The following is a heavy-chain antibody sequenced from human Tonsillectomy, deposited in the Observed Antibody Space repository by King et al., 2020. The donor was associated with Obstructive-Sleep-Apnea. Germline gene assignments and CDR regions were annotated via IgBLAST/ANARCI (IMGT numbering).Heavy chain of an antibody. V-gene: IGHV4-59*01. Sequence: QLQESGPRLVKPSETLSLICTVSGGSISSYYWSWIRQPPGKGLEWMGYIYYSGSTNYNPSLKSRVTISVDTSKNQFSLKLSSVTAADTAVYYCARGRDLYYDSSGIDYWGQGTLVTVSS. J-gene: IGHJ4*02. D-gene: IGHD3-22*01. CDR2: IYYSGST. CDR3: ARGRDLYYDSSGIDY. CDR1: GGSISSYY.